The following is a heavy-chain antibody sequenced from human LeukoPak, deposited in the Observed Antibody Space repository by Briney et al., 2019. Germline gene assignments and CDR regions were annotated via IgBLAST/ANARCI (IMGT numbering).Heavy chain of an antibody. CDR1: GFTFSSYG. D-gene: IGHD1-26*01. V-gene: IGHV3-30*02. CDR3: AKDRSGIVGATTHGRPAFDI. CDR2: IRYDGSNK. Sequence: GGSLRLSCAASGFTFSSYGMHWVRQAPGKGLEWVAFIRYDGSNKYYADSVKGRFTISRDNSKNTLYLQMNSLRAEDTAVYYCAKDRSGIVGATTHGRPAFDIWGQGTMVTVSS. J-gene: IGHJ3*02.